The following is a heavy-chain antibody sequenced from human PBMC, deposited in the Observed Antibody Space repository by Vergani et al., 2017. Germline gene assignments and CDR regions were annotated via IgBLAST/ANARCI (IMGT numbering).Heavy chain of an antibody. V-gene: IGHV3-33*06. Sequence: QVQLVESGGGVVQPGRSLRLSCAASGFTFNQYGMHWVRQAPGKGLEWVAVTWYDGNNKQYADSVKGRFTISRDNSKSTMYLQMNSLRAEDTAVYYCAKDMIVDDRYFQHWGQGTLVTVSS. CDR2: TWYDGNNK. CDR1: GFTFNQYG. D-gene: IGHD3-22*01. CDR3: AKDMIVDDRYFQH. J-gene: IGHJ1*01.